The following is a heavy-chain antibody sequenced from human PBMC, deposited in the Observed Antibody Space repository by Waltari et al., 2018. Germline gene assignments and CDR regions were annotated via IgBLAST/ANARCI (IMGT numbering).Heavy chain of an antibody. CDR3: ARDPSLTVTTRAFDY. J-gene: IGHJ4*02. CDR1: GFTFSIYV. Sequence: QVQLVASGGGVVQPGRSLRLSCAASGFTFSIYVMQWVRQAPAKGLEWVAVLRSNGSNQYYADSVKGRFTISRDNSKSTLYLQMNSLRAEDTAVYYCARDPSLTVTTRAFDYWGQGTLVTVSS. V-gene: IGHV3-33*01. CDR2: LRSNGSNQ. D-gene: IGHD4-17*01.